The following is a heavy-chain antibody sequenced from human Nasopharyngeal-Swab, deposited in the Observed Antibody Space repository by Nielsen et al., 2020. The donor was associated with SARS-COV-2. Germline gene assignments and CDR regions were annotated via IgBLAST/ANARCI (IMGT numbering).Heavy chain of an antibody. CDR3: AKGYFLDY. J-gene: IGHJ4*02. CDR2: ISYDGSNK. D-gene: IGHD2/OR15-2a*01. Sequence: GESLKISCAASGFTFSSYGMHWVRQAPGKGLEWVAVISYDGSNKYYADSVKGRFTISRDNSKNTLYLQMNSLRAEDTAVHYCAKGYFLDYWGQGTLVTVSS. V-gene: IGHV3-30*18. CDR1: GFTFSSYG.